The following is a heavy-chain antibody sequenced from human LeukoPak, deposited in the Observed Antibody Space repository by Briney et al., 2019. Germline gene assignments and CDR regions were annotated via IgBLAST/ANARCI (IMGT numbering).Heavy chain of an antibody. CDR1: GYTFTGYY. V-gene: IGHV1-2*02. D-gene: IGHD2-21*02. CDR2: INPNSGGT. J-gene: IGHJ4*02. CDR3: ARDKGGGACYVGY. Sequence: ASVKVSCKASGYTFTGYYMHWVRQAPGQGLEWMGWINPNSGGTNYAQKFQGRVTMTRDTSISTAYMELSRLRFDDTAVYYCARDKGGGACYVGYWGQGTLVTVSS.